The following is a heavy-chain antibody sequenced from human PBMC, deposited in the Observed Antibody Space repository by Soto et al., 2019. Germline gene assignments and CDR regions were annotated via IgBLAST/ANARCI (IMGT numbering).Heavy chain of an antibody. V-gene: IGHV3-23*01. CDR2: ISGSGGST. CDR3: ARDQKGEGSIDY. Sequence: EVQLLESGGGLVQPGGSLRLSCAASGFTFSSYAMSWVRQAPGKGLEWVSAISGSGGSTYYADSVKGRFTISRDNSKNTLSLQMNSLRGEDTAVYYCARDQKGEGSIDYWGQGTLVTVSS. D-gene: IGHD4-4*01. CDR1: GFTFSSYA. J-gene: IGHJ4*02.